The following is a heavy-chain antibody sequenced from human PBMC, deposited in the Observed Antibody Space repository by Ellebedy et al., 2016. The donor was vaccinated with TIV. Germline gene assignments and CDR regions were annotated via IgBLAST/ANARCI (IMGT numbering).Heavy chain of an antibody. CDR2: ISSSSSTI. Sequence: GESLKISCAASGFTFSSYWMSWVRQAPGKGLEWVSYISSSSSTIYYADSVKGRFTISRDNAKNSLYLQMNSLRAEDTAVDYCASSYLAYCGGDCSKGDYWGQGTLVTVSS. CDR1: GFTFSSYW. D-gene: IGHD2-21*02. J-gene: IGHJ4*02. V-gene: IGHV3-48*01. CDR3: ASSYLAYCGGDCSKGDY.